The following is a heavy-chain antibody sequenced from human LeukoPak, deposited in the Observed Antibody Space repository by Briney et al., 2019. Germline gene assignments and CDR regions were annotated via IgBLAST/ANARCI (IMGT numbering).Heavy chain of an antibody. CDR1: GYTFTSYG. D-gene: IGHD2-2*01. CDR3: ARERLGCSSTSCYRVYNWFDP. J-gene: IGHJ5*02. Sequence: ASVKVSCKASGYTFTSYGISWVRQAPGQGLEWMGWISAYNGNTNYAQKLQGRVTMTTDTSTSTAYMELRSLRSDDTAVYYCARERLGCSSTSCYRVYNWFDPWGQGTLVTVSS. V-gene: IGHV1-18*01. CDR2: ISAYNGNT.